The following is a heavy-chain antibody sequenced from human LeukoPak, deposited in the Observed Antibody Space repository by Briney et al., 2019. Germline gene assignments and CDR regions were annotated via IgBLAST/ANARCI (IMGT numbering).Heavy chain of an antibody. D-gene: IGHD1-26*01. CDR3: ARSLVVGATYPYH. J-gene: IGHJ5*02. CDR2: ISSSSSYI. Sequence: GGSLRLSCAASGFTFSSYEMNWVRQAPGKGLEWVSSISSSSSYIYYADSVKGRFTISRDNAKNSLYLQMNSLRAEDTAVYYCARSLVVGATYPYHWGQGTLVTVSS. V-gene: IGHV3-21*01. CDR1: GFTFSSYE.